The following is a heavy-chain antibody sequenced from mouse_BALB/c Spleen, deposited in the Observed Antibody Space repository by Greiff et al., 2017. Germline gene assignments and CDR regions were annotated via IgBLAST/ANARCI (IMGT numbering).Heavy chain of an antibody. CDR3: SLYGYYAMDY. D-gene: IGHD1-2*01. CDR2: INPSNGGT. J-gene: IGHJ4*01. V-gene: IGHV1S81*02. Sequence: QVQLQQSGAELVKPGASVRLSCKASGYTFTGYYRNWVKQRPGQGLEWIGEINPSNGGTNFNEKFKSKATLTVDKSSSTAYMQLSSLTSEDSAVYYCSLYGYYAMDYWGQGTSVTVSS. CDR1: GYTFTGYY.